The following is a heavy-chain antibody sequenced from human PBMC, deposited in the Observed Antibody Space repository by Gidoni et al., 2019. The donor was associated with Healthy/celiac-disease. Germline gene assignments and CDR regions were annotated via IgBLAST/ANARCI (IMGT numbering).Heavy chain of an antibody. Sequence: QVQLQQWGAGLLKPSETLSPTCAVYGGSFSGYYWSWLRRPPGKGLEWIGEINHSGSTNYNPSLKSRVTISVDTSKNQFSLKLSSVTAADTAVYYCASEFVDDAFDIWGQGTMVTVSS. CDR2: INHSGST. V-gene: IGHV4-34*01. CDR3: ASEFVDDAFDI. J-gene: IGHJ3*02. CDR1: GGSFSGYY.